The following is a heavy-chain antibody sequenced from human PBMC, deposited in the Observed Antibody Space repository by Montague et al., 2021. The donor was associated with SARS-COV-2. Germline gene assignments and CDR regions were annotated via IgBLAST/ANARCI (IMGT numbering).Heavy chain of an antibody. V-gene: IGHV4-34*01. D-gene: IGHD3-22*01. CDR1: GGSFSDYY. Sequence: SETLSLTCAVYGGSFSDYYWTWIRQPPGKGLEWLGEVNHSGRINYNPSLKSRITISVDTSKNQFSLRLSSVTAADTAVYYCARGRVDTTMILVVFTGAAPCFDSWGQGTLVTVSS. CDR3: ARGRVDTTMILVVFTGAAPCFDS. CDR2: VNHSGRI. J-gene: IGHJ4*02.